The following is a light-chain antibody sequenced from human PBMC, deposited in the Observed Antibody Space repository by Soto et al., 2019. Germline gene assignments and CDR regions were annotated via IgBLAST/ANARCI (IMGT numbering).Light chain of an antibody. CDR2: SAS. CDR1: QGISSY. J-gene: IGKJ1*01. V-gene: IGKV1-8*01. Sequence: AIRMTQSPSSLSASTGDRVTITCRASQGISSYLAWYQQKPGKAPKLLLYSASTLQRGVPSRCSGSGAWTDFTLTISCLQDEDFATYYCQQYYNYPPTFGQGTKVEIK. CDR3: QQYYNYPPT.